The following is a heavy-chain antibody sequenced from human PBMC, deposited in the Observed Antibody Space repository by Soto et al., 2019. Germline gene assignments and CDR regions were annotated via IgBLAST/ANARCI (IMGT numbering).Heavy chain of an antibody. CDR2: ISSSGSTI. J-gene: IGHJ4*02. V-gene: IGHV3-11*01. D-gene: IGHD2-8*01. CDR3: ARVLVYAAPVTD. Sequence: PVGSLRLSCAASGFTFSDYYMSWIRQAPGKGLEWVSYISSSGSTIYYADSVEGRFTISRDNAKNSLYLQMNSLRAEDTAVYYCARVLVYAAPVTDWGQGTLVTVSS. CDR1: GFTFSDYY.